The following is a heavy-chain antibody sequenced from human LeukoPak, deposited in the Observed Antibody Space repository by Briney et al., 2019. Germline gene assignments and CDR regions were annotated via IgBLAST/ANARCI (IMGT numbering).Heavy chain of an antibody. CDR1: GFTFSSYW. CDR3: ARDVGLPAAPNDY. J-gene: IGHJ4*02. CDR2: IKQDGSEK. V-gene: IGHV3-7*01. Sequence: GGSLRLSCSASGFTFSSYWMSWVRQAPGKGLEWVANIKQDGSEKYYVDSVKGRFTISRDNAKNSLYLQMNSLRAEDTAVYYCARDVGLPAAPNDYWGQGTLVTVSS. D-gene: IGHD2-2*01.